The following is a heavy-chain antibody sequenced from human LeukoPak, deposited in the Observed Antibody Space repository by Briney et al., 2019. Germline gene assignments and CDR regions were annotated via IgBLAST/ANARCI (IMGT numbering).Heavy chain of an antibody. V-gene: IGHV3-30*04. Sequence: GSLRLSCAASGFTFSSYAMHWVRQAPGKGLEWVAVISYDGSNKYYADSVKGRFTISRDNSKNTLYLQMNSLRAEDTAVYYCARDDDSSGYYQPGDYWGQGTLVTVSS. CDR3: ARDDDSSGYYQPGDY. J-gene: IGHJ4*02. CDR1: GFTFSSYA. CDR2: ISYDGSNK. D-gene: IGHD3-22*01.